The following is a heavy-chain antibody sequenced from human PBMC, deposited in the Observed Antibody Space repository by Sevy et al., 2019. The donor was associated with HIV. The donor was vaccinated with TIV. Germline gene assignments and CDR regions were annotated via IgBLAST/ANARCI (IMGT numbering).Heavy chain of an antibody. CDR2: IWYDGSSK. CDR1: GFTFSSYG. J-gene: IGHJ5*02. D-gene: IGHD6-13*01. V-gene: IGHV3-33*01. Sequence: GGSLRLSCAASGFTFSSYGMHWVRQAPGKGLEWVALIWYDGSSKYYADSVKGRFTISRDNSKNTLYLQMNSLRAEDTAVYYCARSRGSSWANWFDPWGQGTLVTVSS. CDR3: ARSRGSSWANWFDP.